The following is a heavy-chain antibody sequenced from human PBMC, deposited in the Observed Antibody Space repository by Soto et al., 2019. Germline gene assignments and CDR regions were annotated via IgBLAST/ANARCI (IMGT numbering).Heavy chain of an antibody. J-gene: IGHJ5*02. CDR2: IYPGDSNT. CDR3: ARHIGNYNNYNWFDP. V-gene: IGHV5-51*01. CDR1: GYSFSSYW. D-gene: IGHD4-4*01. Sequence: PGESLKISCKASGYSFSSYWIGWVRQMPGKGLEWMGIIYPGDSNTRYSPSFQGQVTISADKSISTAYLQWSGLKASDTAIYYYARHIGNYNNYNWFDPWGQGTLVTVSS.